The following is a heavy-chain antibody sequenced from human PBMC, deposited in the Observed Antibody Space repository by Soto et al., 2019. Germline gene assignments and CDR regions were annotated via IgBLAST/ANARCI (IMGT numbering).Heavy chain of an antibody. CDR2: INNDGSNT. CDR3: ARVPLIGTTDYGLDV. Sequence: EVQLVESGGGLVQPGGSLRLSCAASGFTFSTYWMHWVRQPPGKGLVWVSRINNDGSNTAYADSVKGRFTISRDNAQSTLYLQMNSLRAEDTAGYYSARVPLIGTTDYGLDVWGQGTKVSVSS. V-gene: IGHV3-74*01. J-gene: IGHJ6*02. D-gene: IGHD1-7*01. CDR1: GFTFSTYW.